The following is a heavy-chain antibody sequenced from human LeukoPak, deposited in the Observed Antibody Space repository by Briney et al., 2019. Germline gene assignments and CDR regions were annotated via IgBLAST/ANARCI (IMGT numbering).Heavy chain of an antibody. J-gene: IGHJ4*02. Sequence: GGSLRPSCAASGFTLNNYAMYWVRQAPGKGREWVAGIFGSGGSAHYADSVKGRFTIFRDNSKNTVYLQMNSLRAEDTAVYYCGKTTVGYSSGRYPGWPVDYWGQGTLVTVSS. CDR2: IFGSGGSA. CDR1: GFTLNNYA. D-gene: IGHD6-19*01. CDR3: GKTTVGYSSGRYPGWPVDY. V-gene: IGHV3-23*01.